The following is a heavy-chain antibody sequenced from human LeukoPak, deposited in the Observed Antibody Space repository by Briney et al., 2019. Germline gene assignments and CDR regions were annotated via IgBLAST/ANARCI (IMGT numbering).Heavy chain of an antibody. Sequence: GGSLRLSCAASGFTFSRYPMHWVRQAPGKGLEYVAAINKDGDYTYYANSVRGRFSISRDSSTSTLYLQMNSLRAEDTAVYYCARERCGGGSCYIFEYWGQGTLVTVSS. J-gene: IGHJ4*02. CDR3: ARERCGGGSCYIFEY. V-gene: IGHV3-64*01. CDR1: GFTFSRYP. D-gene: IGHD2-15*01. CDR2: INKDGDYT.